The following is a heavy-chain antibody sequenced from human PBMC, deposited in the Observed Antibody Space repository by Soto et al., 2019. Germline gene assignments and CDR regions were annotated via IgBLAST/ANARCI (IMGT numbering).Heavy chain of an antibody. Sequence: GASVKVCWEASGFTFTRYCISSVPQAPGQGLEGMGWISAYNGNTNYAQKLQGRVTMTTDTSTSTAYMELRSLRSDDTAVYYCASNSGYDSFDYWGQGTLVTVSS. D-gene: IGHD5-12*01. CDR3: ASNSGYDSFDY. J-gene: IGHJ4*02. V-gene: IGHV1-18*01. CDR2: ISAYNGNT. CDR1: GFTFTRYC.